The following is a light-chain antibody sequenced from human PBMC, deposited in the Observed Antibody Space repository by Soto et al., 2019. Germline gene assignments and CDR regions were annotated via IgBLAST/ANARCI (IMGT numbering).Light chain of an antibody. Sequence: EIVLTQSAGTLSSSPGERATLSCRASQSVSSRYLAWYQQKPGQSPRLLIYGESSRAIGIPDRLSGSGSGTDFNLTISSLEPEDFAIYYCQKRNYWQVTFGQGTRLEIK. CDR2: GES. J-gene: IGKJ5*01. CDR3: QKRNYWQVT. CDR1: QSVSSRY. V-gene: IGKV3D-20*02.